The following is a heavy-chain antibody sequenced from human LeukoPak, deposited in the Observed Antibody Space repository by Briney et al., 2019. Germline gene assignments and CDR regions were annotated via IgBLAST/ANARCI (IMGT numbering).Heavy chain of an antibody. CDR3: ARDLLALPHRYFDS. CDR2: IWYDGSDE. J-gene: IGHJ4*02. CDR1: GFTLSYYG. V-gene: IGHV3-30*02. Sequence: PGGSLRLSCATSGFTLSYYGMHWVRQAPGKGLEWVAHIWYDGSDEYYMDSVKGRFTISRDTSRSTVYLQMNRLRAEDTAVYYCARDLLALPHRYFDSWGQGTLVTVSS.